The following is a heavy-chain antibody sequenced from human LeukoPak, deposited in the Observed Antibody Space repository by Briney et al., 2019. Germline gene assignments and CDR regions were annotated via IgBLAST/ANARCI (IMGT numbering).Heavy chain of an antibody. J-gene: IGHJ4*02. D-gene: IGHD4-11*01. CDR1: GFAFSDYS. CDR2: IGLSSRNT. CDR3: ARDSDYSFDY. Sequence: GGSLRLACVASGFAFSDYSMNWVRQAPGKGLEWLSYIGLSSRNTFYAESVEGRFTISSDNAKNSLYLQMNSLRDEDTAVYYCARDSDYSFDYWGQGTLVTVSS. V-gene: IGHV3-48*02.